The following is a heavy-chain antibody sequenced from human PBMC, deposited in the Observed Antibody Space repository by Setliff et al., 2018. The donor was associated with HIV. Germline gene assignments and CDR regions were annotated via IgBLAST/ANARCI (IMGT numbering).Heavy chain of an antibody. D-gene: IGHD3-22*01. CDR1: NDSITYYY. J-gene: IGHJ3*02. V-gene: IGHV4-59*01. CDR3: ARQITSVTTEKLVVNDAFDI. CDR2: IFDSENT. Sequence: SETLSLTCSVSNDSITYYYWNWIRQPPGKGLEWIGNIFDSENTNYNPSLKSRVTMSVDTSKNQFSLKLSSVTAADTAVYYCARQITSVTTEKLVVNDAFDIWGQGIMGTVS.